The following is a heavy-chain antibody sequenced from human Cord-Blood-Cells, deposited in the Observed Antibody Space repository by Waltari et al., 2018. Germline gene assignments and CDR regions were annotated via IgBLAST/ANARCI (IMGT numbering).Heavy chain of an antibody. CDR1: GYSFTSYW. V-gene: IGHV5-51*01. D-gene: IGHD1-1*01. Sequence: EVQLVQSGAAVKKPGESLKISCKGSGYSFTSYWIGWVRPMPGKGLEWMGIIYPGDSDTRYSPSFQGQVTISADKSISTAYLQWSSLKASDTAMYYCARLFRYNWNDLRGAFDIWGQGTMVTVSS. J-gene: IGHJ3*02. CDR3: ARLFRYNWNDLRGAFDI. CDR2: IYPGDSDT.